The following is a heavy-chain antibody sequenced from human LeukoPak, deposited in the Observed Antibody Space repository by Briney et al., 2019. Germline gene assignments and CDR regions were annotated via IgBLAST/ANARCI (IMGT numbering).Heavy chain of an antibody. CDR3: ASKRGAVLPPDDY. V-gene: IGHV3-23*01. CDR2: ISGSGGST. CDR1: GFIFSNYA. J-gene: IGHJ4*02. D-gene: IGHD1-14*01. Sequence: GGSLRLSCAVSGFIFSNYAMSWVRQAPGKGLEWVSAISGSGGSTYYADSVKGRFTISRDNSKNTLYLQMNSLRAEDTAVYYCASKRGAVLPPDDYWGQGTLVTVSS.